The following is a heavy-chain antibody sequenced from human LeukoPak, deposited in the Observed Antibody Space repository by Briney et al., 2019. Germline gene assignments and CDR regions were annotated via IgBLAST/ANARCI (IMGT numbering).Heavy chain of an antibody. CDR2: INGGAK. D-gene: IGHD2-2*01. CDR1: GFTFSTYA. CDR3: AKVAWSYCSSTSCYLDY. V-gene: IGHV3-23*01. J-gene: IGHJ4*02. Sequence: GGSLRLSCAASGFTFSTYAMSWVRQAPGKGLEWVAGINGGAKYYADSVKGRFTISRDNSKNTLYLQMNSLRAEDTAVYYCAKVAWSYCSSTSCYLDYWGQGTLVTVSS.